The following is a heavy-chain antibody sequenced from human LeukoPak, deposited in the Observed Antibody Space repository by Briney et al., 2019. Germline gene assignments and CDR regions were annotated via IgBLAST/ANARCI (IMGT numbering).Heavy chain of an antibody. CDR3: ASGHCSSTSCYLYYYMDV. D-gene: IGHD2-2*03. CDR1: GYTFTSYG. V-gene: IGHV1-18*01. CDR2: ISAYNGNT. J-gene: IGHJ6*03. Sequence: ASVKVSCKASGYTFTSYGISWVRQTPGQGLEWMGWISAYNGNTNYAQKLQGRVTMTTDTSTSTAYMELRSLRSDDTAVYYCASGHCSSTSCYLYYYMDVWGKGTTVTVSS.